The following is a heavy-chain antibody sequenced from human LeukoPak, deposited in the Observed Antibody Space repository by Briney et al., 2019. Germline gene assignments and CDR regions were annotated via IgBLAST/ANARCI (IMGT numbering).Heavy chain of an antibody. J-gene: IGHJ6*02. CDR3: ARDAITMVRGVMIYYYGMDV. CDR2: ISYDGSNK. V-gene: IGHV3-30-3*01. CDR1: GFTFSSYA. Sequence: GGSPRLSCAASGFTFSSYAMHWVRQAPGKGLEWVAVISYDGSNKYYADSVKGRFTISRDNSKNTLYLQMNSLRAEDTAVYYCARDAITMVRGVMIYYYGMDVWGQGTTVTVSS. D-gene: IGHD3-10*01.